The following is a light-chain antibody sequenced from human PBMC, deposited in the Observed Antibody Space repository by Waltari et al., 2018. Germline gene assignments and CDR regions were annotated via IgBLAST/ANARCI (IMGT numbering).Light chain of an antibody. CDR1: QSISSW. CDR3: QQYDSYSGT. Sequence: DIQMTQSPSTLSASVGDRVTITCRASQSISSWLAWYQQKPGKAPKLLTYKASSLESGVPSRFSGSGSGTDFTLTISSLQPDDFATYYCQQYDSYSGTFDQGTKVEIK. V-gene: IGKV1-5*03. J-gene: IGKJ1*01. CDR2: KAS.